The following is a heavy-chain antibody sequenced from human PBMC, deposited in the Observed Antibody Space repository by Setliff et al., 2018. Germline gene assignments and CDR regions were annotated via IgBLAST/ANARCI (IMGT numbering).Heavy chain of an antibody. J-gene: IGHJ4*02. Sequence: ASVKVSCKTSGYDFNGHDINWVRQATGQGLEWIGWMNPNSGSTGFAQKFQGRVTLTRDITIYTAYMELSGLTSEDAAVYYCARGGDYYCLDYWGLGTLVTVPQ. CDR3: ARGGDYYCLDY. D-gene: IGHD3-22*01. CDR1: GYDFNGHD. CDR2: MNPNSGST. V-gene: IGHV1-8*01.